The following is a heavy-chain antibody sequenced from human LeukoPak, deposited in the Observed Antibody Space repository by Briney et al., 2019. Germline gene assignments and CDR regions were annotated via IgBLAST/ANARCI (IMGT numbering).Heavy chain of an antibody. J-gene: IGHJ4*02. CDR1: GFTFSSYS. CDR3: ARDRAKAADYYFDY. Sequence: GGSLRLSCAASGFTFSSYSMNWVRQAPGKGLEWVSSISSSSSYIYYADSVKGRFIISRDNSKNTLYLQMNSLRAEDTAVYYCARDRAKAADYYFDYWGQGSLVSVSS. D-gene: IGHD6-13*01. CDR2: ISSSSSYI. V-gene: IGHV3-21*06.